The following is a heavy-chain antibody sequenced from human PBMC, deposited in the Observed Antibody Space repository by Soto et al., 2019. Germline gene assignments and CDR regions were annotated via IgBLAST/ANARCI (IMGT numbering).Heavy chain of an antibody. CDR1: GFTFSSYG. D-gene: IGHD3-22*01. Sequence: GGSLRLSCAASGFTFSSYGMHWVRQAPGKGLEWVAVISYDGSNKYYADSVKGRFTISRDNSKNTLYLQMNSLRAEDTAVYYCAKDPDSSGYTTPDYWGQGTLVTVS. CDR2: ISYDGSNK. CDR3: AKDPDSSGYTTPDY. V-gene: IGHV3-30*18. J-gene: IGHJ4*02.